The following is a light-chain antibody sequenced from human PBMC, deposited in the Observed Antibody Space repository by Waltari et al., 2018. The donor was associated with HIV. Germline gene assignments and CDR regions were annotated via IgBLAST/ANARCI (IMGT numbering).Light chain of an antibody. CDR3: NSRDSSGNSVV. Sequence: SSELTQDPAASVALGQTVRITCQGDSLRSSYASWYQQKPGQAPVLGIYGKNNRPSGIPDRFSGSSSGNTASLTITGAQAEDEADYYCNSRDSSGNSVVFGGGTKLTVL. CDR1: SLRSSY. V-gene: IGLV3-19*01. CDR2: GKN. J-gene: IGLJ2*01.